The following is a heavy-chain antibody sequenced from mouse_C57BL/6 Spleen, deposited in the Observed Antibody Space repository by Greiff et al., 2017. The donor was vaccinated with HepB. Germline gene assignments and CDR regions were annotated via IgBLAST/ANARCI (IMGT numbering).Heavy chain of an antibody. CDR1: GFTFNDDY. D-gene: IGHD1-1*01. V-gene: IGHV14-4*01. CDR3: ATVYYGRLDY. CDR2: IDPGNGDT. J-gene: IGHJ2*01. Sequence: VQLQQSGAELVRPGASVKLSCTASGFTFNDDYMHWVKQRPEQGLEWIGWIDPGNGDTEYTAKFQGKATLTADTSSNTAYLQLSSLTSEDTAVYDCATVYYGRLDYWGQGTTLTVSS.